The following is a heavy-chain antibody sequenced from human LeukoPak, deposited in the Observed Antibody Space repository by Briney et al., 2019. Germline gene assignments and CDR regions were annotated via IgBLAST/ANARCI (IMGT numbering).Heavy chain of an antibody. CDR1: GYTFTNYD. J-gene: IGHJ4*02. Sequence: GASVKVSCKASGYTFTNYDINWVRQAPGQGLEWMGGIIPIFGTANYAQKFQGRVTITADESTSTAYMELSSLRSEDTAVYYCASGIVGAHLFDYWGQGTLVTVSS. CDR2: IIPIFGTA. V-gene: IGHV1-69*13. D-gene: IGHD1-26*01. CDR3: ASGIVGAHLFDY.